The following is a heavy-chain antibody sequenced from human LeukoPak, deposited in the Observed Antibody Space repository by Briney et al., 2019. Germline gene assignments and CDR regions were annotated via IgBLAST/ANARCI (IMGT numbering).Heavy chain of an antibody. Sequence: SETLSLTCTVSGDSITNYFWSWIRQPPGKGLEWIGYIYYSGSTNYNPSLQSRVTISVDTSKNQFSLRLNSVTAADTAVYYCARDRSITVSSYSYYMDVWGEGTTVTVSS. V-gene: IGHV4-59*01. D-gene: IGHD3-3*01. J-gene: IGHJ6*03. CDR3: ARDRSITVSSYSYYMDV. CDR1: GDSITNYF. CDR2: IYYSGST.